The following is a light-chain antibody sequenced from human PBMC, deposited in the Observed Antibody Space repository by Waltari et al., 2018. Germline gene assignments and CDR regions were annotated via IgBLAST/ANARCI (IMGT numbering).Light chain of an antibody. V-gene: IGLV1-44*01. CDR1: NSNIRSNT. CDR2: KNN. J-gene: IGLJ3*02. CDR3: AAWDDSLNGPSWV. Sequence: QSVLTQPPSASGTPGQRVTLSCYGGNSNIRSNTVHWYQQLPGTAPKVLIYKNNQRPSGVPDRFSGSKSGTSASLAISGLQSEDEADYYCAAWDDSLNGPSWVFGGGTKLTVL.